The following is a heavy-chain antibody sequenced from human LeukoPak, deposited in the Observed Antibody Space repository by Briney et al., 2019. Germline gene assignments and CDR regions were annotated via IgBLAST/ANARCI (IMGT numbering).Heavy chain of an antibody. V-gene: IGHV1-46*01. CDR2: IKPSGGST. D-gene: IGHD4-23*01. CDR3: ARDPTTVVTLDY. Sequence: ASVKVSCKASGYTFTSYYMHWVRKAPGQGLEWMGIIKPSGGSTSYAQKFQGRVTMTRDTSTSTVYMELGSLRSEDTAVYYCARDPTTVVTLDYWGQGTLVTVSS. CDR1: GYTFTSYY. J-gene: IGHJ4*02.